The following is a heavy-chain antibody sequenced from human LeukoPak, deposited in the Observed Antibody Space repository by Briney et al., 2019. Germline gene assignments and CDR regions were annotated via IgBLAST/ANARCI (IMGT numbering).Heavy chain of an antibody. CDR2: IYYSGST. CDR3: ASNGQQWLVEDY. D-gene: IGHD6-19*01. Sequence: SETLSLTCTVSGGSISSYYWSWIRQPPGKGLEWIGYIYYSGSTNYNPSLKSRVTISVDTSKNQFSLKLSSVTAADTAVYYCASNGQQWLVEDYWGQGTLVTVSS. J-gene: IGHJ4*02. CDR1: GGSISSYY. V-gene: IGHV4-59*01.